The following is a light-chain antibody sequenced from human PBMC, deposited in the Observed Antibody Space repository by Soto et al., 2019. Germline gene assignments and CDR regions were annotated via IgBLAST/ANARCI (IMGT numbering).Light chain of an antibody. J-gene: IGLJ2*01. V-gene: IGLV1-47*01. CDR1: SSNIGSNY. CDR2: RNN. Sequence: QSVLTQPPSASGTPGQRVTISCSGSSSNIGSNYVYWYQQLPGTAPKLLIYRNNQRPSGVPGRFSGSKSGTSASLAISGLRSEDEDDYYCAAWDDSLSVVFGGGTKLTVL. CDR3: AAWDDSLSVV.